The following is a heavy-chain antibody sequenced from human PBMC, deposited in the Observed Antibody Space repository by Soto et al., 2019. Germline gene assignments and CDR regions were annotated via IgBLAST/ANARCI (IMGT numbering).Heavy chain of an antibody. D-gene: IGHD6-19*01. J-gene: IGHJ4*02. CDR3: ARDQRLDSYSSPLYLYFDS. CDR1: GTSVSNYY. V-gene: IGHV4-4*07. Sequence: PSETLSLTCSVSGTSVSNYYWSWIRQPAGKGLEHIGRIYTSGSTSYNPSIKSRVTMSVDTSKNRFSLKLTSVTAADTAVYYCARDQRLDSYSSPLYLYFDSWGQGSLVTVSS. CDR2: IYTSGST.